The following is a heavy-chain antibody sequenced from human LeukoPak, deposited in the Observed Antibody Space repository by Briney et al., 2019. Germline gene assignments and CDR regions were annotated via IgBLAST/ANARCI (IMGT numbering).Heavy chain of an antibody. Sequence: SETLSLTSAVYGESCSGYYWSWIRQPPGKGLEWIGYIYYSGRTNYNPSLKSRVTISVDTSKNQFSLKLSSVTAADTAVYYCARRYSGYDRRDYWGQGTLVTVSS. J-gene: IGHJ4*02. CDR1: GESCSGYY. V-gene: IGHV4-59*08. D-gene: IGHD5-12*01. CDR3: ARRYSGYDRRDY. CDR2: IYYSGRT.